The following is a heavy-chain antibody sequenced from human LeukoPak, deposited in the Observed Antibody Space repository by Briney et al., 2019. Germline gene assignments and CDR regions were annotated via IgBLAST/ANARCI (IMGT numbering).Heavy chain of an antibody. D-gene: IGHD5/OR15-5a*01. V-gene: IGHV4-30-4*08. Sequence: ASQTLPLTCTVSGGSISSGDYYWSWIRQPPGKGLEWIGYIYYSGSTYYNPSLTSRVTISVDTSKNQFSLKLTSVTAADTAVYYCARGLDWFDPWGQGTLVTVSS. CDR2: IYYSGST. CDR3: ARGLDWFDP. J-gene: IGHJ5*02. CDR1: GGSISSGDYY.